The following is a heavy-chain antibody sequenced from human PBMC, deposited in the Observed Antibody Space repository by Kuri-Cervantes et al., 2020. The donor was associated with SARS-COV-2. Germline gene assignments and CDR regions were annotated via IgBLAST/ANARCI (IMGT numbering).Heavy chain of an antibody. V-gene: IGHV3-7*01. Sequence: GESLKISCVGSGFTFNDDWMSWVRQAPGKGLEWVAIMRGDGGEQYYADSVRGRFSISRDNSKNSVYVEMNSLRAEDTAVYYCVREAYYDFWSGYPLHFDYWGQGTLVTVSS. J-gene: IGHJ4*02. CDR1: GFTFNDDW. CDR2: MRGDGGEQ. CDR3: VREAYYDFWSGYPLHFDY. D-gene: IGHD3-3*01.